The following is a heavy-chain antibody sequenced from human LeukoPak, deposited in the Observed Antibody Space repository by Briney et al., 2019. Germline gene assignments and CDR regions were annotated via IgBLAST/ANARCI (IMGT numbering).Heavy chain of an antibody. V-gene: IGHV4-59*01. CDR1: GGSITTYY. CDR2: IYDSGNT. D-gene: IGHD6-19*01. Sequence: SETLSLTCTVSGGSITTYYWSWIREPPGKGLEWIGHIYDSGNTNYNPSVKGRVTISADTSKNEFSLQLTSVTAADTAVYYCARGSGWLPDWWGQGTLVTVSS. CDR3: ARGSGWLPDW. J-gene: IGHJ4*02.